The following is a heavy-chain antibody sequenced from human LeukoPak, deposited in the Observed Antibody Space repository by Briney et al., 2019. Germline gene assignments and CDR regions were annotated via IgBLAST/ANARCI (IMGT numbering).Heavy chain of an antibody. D-gene: IGHD3-10*01. Sequence: GGSLRLSCAASGFTVSSNYMSWVRQAPGRGLEWVSVIYSGGSTYYADSVKGRFTISRDNSKNTLYLQMNSLRAEDTAVYYCARDTIVSGAFDYWGQGTLVTVSS. CDR1: GFTVSSNY. CDR2: IYSGGST. V-gene: IGHV3-53*01. CDR3: ARDTIVSGAFDY. J-gene: IGHJ4*02.